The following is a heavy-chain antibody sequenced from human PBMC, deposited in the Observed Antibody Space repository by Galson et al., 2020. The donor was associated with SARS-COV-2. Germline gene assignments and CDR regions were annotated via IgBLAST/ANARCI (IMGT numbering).Heavy chain of an antibody. CDR3: AILGLAVVAGTNDY. J-gene: IGHJ4*02. Sequence: GGSLRLSCAASGFTFSSYAMDWVRQAPGKGLECVSALRGSTTYYADSVKGRFTISRDISKDTLYLQMNSLRADDTALYYCAILGLAVVAGTNDYWGRGTLVTVSS. CDR1: GFTFSSYA. CDR2: LRGSTT. V-gene: IGHV3-23*05. D-gene: IGHD6-19*01.